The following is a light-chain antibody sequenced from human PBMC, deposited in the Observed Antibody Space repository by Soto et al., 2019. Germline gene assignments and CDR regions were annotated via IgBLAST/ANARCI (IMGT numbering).Light chain of an antibody. Sequence: QSALTQPRSVSGSPEQSVTISCTGTSSDVGGYNYVSWYQQHPGKAPKLLIYDVSKRPSGVPDRFSGSKSDNTASLTISGLQAEDEADYYCCSYAGSYTLYVFGTGTKLTVL. CDR2: DVS. CDR1: SSDVGGYNY. CDR3: CSYAGSYTLYV. J-gene: IGLJ1*01. V-gene: IGLV2-11*01.